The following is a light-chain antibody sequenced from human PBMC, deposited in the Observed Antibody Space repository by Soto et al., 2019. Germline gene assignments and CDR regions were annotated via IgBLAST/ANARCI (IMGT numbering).Light chain of an antibody. J-gene: IGLJ2*01. V-gene: IGLV2-8*01. Sequence: QSALTQPPSASGSPGQSVTISCTGTSSDIGGYNYVSWYQQHPDTAPKLIIYEVTKRPSGVPDRFFGSKSGNTASLTVSGLQLEDEADYYCSSYAATTNLLFGGGTKVTVL. CDR2: EVT. CDR3: SSYAATTNLL. CDR1: SSDIGGYNY.